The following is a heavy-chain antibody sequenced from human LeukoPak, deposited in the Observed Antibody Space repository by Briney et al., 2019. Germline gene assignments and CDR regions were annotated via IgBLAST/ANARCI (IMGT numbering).Heavy chain of an antibody. Sequence: PSETLSLTCTVSGGSISNYYWSWIRQPAGKGLEWIGRIYASGSTNYNPSLNSRVSMSVDTSKNQFSLKLTSVTAADAAVYYCARDTLMPTPNCRGGCFSDAFDIWGQGTMVTVSP. CDR3: ARDTLMPTPNCRGGCFSDAFDI. CDR1: GGSISNYY. D-gene: IGHD2-21*02. V-gene: IGHV4-4*07. J-gene: IGHJ3*02. CDR2: IYASGST.